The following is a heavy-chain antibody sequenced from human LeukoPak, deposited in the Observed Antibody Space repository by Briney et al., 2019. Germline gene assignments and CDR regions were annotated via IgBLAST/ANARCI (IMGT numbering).Heavy chain of an antibody. V-gene: IGHV3-23*01. CDR2: ISGSGGST. D-gene: IGHD6-6*01. CDR1: GFTFSSYA. Sequence: PGGSLRLSCAASGFTFSSYAMSWVRQAPGKGLEWGLAISGSGGSTYYADSVKGRFTISRDNSKNTLYLQMNSLRAEDTAVYYCAKGTTARGSSSLLFDYWGQGTLVTVSS. CDR3: AKGTTARGSSSLLFDY. J-gene: IGHJ4*02.